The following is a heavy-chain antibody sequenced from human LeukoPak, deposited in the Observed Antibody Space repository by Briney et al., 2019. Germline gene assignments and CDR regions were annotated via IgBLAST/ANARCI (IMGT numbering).Heavy chain of an antibody. J-gene: IGHJ4*02. CDR2: IYYSGST. CDR1: GGSISSGSYY. V-gene: IGHV4-39*01. CDR3: AKGWDSIIYYYDSSGYDY. D-gene: IGHD3-22*01. Sequence: SETLSLTCTVSGGSISSGSYYWGWIRHPPGKGLEWVGSIYYSGSTYYNPSLKSRVTVSVDTSKNQFSLNLTSVTAADTAVYYCAKGWDSIIYYYDSSGYDYWGQGTLVTVSS.